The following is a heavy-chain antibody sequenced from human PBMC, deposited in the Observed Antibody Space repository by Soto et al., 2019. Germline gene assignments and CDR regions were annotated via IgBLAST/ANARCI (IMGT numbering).Heavy chain of an antibody. D-gene: IGHD1-26*01. V-gene: IGHV3-73*02. CDR2: IRSKVNSYAT. J-gene: IGHJ4*02. CDR1: GFTFSGSS. Sequence: EVQLVESGGGLVQSGGSLKLSCAASGFTFSGSSMHCVRQASGKGLEWVGRIRSKVNSYATAYAASVEGRFIISRDDSKNTTYLQMNSLKTEDTAVYYCTRRGTDRWDSGIGYWGQGTLVTVSS. CDR3: TRRGTDRWDSGIGY.